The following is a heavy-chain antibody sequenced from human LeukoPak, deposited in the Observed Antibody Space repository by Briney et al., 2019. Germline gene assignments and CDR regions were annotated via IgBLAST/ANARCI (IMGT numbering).Heavy chain of an antibody. D-gene: IGHD2-2*01. Sequence: GGSLRLSCAASGFTFSSYWMSWVRQAPGKGLEWVANINQDGSEKYYMDSVKGRFTISRDNAKNSLYLQMNSLRAEDTAVYYCARVGYCSTTSCYWRAFDIWGQGTMVTVSS. CDR1: GFTFSSYW. CDR3: ARVGYCSTTSCYWRAFDI. J-gene: IGHJ3*02. V-gene: IGHV3-7*01. CDR2: INQDGSEK.